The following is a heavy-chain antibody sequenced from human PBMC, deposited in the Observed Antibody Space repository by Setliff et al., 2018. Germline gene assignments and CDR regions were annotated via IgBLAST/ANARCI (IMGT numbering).Heavy chain of an antibody. CDR1: GFTFSNYG. V-gene: IGHV3-48*01. J-gene: IGHJ6*03. CDR2: ISTSSTII. Sequence: PGGSLRLSCVTSGFTFSNYGMTWARRAPGKGLEWISYISTSSTIIYYADSAKGRFTISRDNANHSLHLQMNSLRAEDTAVYFCARLALTGYDTSGYYYALDYYYYMDVWGKGTTVTVSS. CDR3: ARLALTGYDTSGYYYALDYYYYMDV. D-gene: IGHD3-22*01.